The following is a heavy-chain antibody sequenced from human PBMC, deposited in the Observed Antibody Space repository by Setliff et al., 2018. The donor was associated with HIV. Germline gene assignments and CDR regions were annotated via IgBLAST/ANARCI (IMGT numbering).Heavy chain of an antibody. Sequence: VSCKASEFTFTGYYIHWMRQAPGQGLEWMGWINPNSGGTNYAEKFQGRVTMTGDTSISTAYMELSSLRSDDTAVYYCARDWGSWDAFDIWGQGTLVTVSS. V-gene: IGHV1-2*02. J-gene: IGHJ3*02. CDR3: ARDWGSWDAFDI. CDR1: EFTFTGYY. D-gene: IGHD3-16*01. CDR2: INPNSGGT.